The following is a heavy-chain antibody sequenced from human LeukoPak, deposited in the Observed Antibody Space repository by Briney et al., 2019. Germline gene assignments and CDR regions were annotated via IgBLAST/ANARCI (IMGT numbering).Heavy chain of an antibody. CDR2: IYSSGYT. Sequence: PSETLSLTCAVYGGSFRSHYWNWIRQPAGKGLEWIGRIYSSGYTNDNPFLKSRITMSVDMSKNQFSLRLNSVSAADTAVYYCARGEHSVDSWGQGMLVTVSS. J-gene: IGHJ4*02. V-gene: IGHV4-59*10. CDR3: ARGEHSVDS. D-gene: IGHD1/OR15-1a*01. CDR1: GGSFRSHY.